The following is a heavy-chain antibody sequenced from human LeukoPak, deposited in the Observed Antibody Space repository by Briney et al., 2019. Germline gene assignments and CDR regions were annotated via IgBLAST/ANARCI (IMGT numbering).Heavy chain of an antibody. Sequence: ASVKVSCKASGYTFTSYEINWVRQATGQGLEWMGWMNPNSGDTAYAQKFQDRVTMTRSTSISTAYMELSSLRSEDAAVYYCARGLGSYDRNELTWPMISFWGQGTLVTVSS. D-gene: IGHD3-22*01. J-gene: IGHJ4*02. V-gene: IGHV1-8*01. CDR1: GYTFTSYE. CDR2: MNPNSGDT. CDR3: ARGLGSYDRNELTWPMISF.